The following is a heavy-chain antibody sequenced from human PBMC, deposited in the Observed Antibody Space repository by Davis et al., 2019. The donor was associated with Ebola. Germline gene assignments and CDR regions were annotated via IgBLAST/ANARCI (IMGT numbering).Heavy chain of an antibody. J-gene: IGHJ4*02. D-gene: IGHD5-12*01. Sequence: PGGFLRLSCAASGFTFSSYAMSWVRQAPGKGLEWVSGISGSGGSTYYADSVKGRFTISRDNSKNTMYVQMNSLRAEDTAVYYCAKLPWPSVPDYFDYWGQGTLVTVSS. CDR3: AKLPWPSVPDYFDY. CDR2: ISGSGGST. V-gene: IGHV3-23*01. CDR1: GFTFSSYA.